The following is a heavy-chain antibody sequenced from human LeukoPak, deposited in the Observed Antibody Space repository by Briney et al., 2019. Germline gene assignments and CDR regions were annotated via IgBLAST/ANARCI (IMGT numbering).Heavy chain of an antibody. CDR1: GFTFRSHA. CDR3: AQQVGYCSSGSCYFTY. Sequence: GGSLRLSCAASGFTFRSHAMSWVRQAPGKGLQFVSGLIENGATTYYADSVKGRFTISRDNSRSTVYLQMTSLRAEDTAVYYCAQQVGYCSSGSCYFTYWGQGTLVTVSS. D-gene: IGHD2-15*01. V-gene: IGHV3-23*01. CDR2: LIENGATT. J-gene: IGHJ1*01.